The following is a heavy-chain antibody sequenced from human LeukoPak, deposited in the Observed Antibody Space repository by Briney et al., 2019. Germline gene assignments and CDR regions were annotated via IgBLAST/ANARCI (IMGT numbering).Heavy chain of an antibody. CDR3: AKDPSYCSSTSCHDY. J-gene: IGHJ4*02. D-gene: IGHD2-2*01. V-gene: IGHV3-23*01. Sequence: GGSLRLSCAASGFTFSSYAMSWVRQAPGRGLEWVSAISGSGGSTYYADSVKGRFTISRDNSKNTLYLQMNSLRAEDTAVYYCAKDPSYCSSTSCHDYWGQGTLVTVSS. CDR1: GFTFSSYA. CDR2: ISGSGGST.